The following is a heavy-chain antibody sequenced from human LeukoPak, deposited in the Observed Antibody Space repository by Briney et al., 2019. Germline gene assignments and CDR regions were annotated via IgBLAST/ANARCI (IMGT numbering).Heavy chain of an antibody. Sequence: PGGSLRLSCAASGFTFSSYWMSWVRQAPGKGLEWVANIKQDGSEKYYVDSVKGRFTISRDNAKNSLYLQMNSLRAEDTAVYYCARSILAYYYGSGSYFGYWGQGTLVTVSS. CDR2: IKQDGSEK. CDR3: ARSILAYYYGSGSYFGY. CDR1: GFTFSSYW. D-gene: IGHD3-10*01. V-gene: IGHV3-7*01. J-gene: IGHJ4*02.